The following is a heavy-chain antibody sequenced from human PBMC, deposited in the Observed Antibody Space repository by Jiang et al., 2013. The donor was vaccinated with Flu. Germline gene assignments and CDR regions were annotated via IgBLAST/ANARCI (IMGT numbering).Heavy chain of an antibody. J-gene: IGHJ4*02. CDR2: ISYDGSNK. D-gene: IGHD1-26*01. V-gene: IGHV3-30*03. CDR3: ARDRREYSAMYYDPSGADY. Sequence: QLLESGGGVVQPGRSLRLSCVASGFTFSSYGMHWVRQAPGKGLEWVAVISYDGSNKYYADSVKGRFTISRDNAKNSLYLQMNSLRHEDTAVYYCARDRREYSAMYYDPSGADYWGQGTLVTVSS. CDR1: GFTFSSYG.